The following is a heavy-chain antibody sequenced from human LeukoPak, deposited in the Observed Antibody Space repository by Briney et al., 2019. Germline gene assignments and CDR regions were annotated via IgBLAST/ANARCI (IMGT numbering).Heavy chain of an antibody. CDR2: IWYDGSNK. CDR1: GFTFSSYG. J-gene: IGHJ4*02. D-gene: IGHD6-13*01. CDR3: AKDLVKAAADTDY. V-gene: IGHV3-33*06. Sequence: PGGSLRLSCAASGFTFSSYGMHWVRQAPGKGLEGVAVIWYDGSNKYYADSVKGRFTISRDNSKNTLYLQMNSLRAEDTAVYYCAKDLVKAAADTDYWGQGTLVTVSS.